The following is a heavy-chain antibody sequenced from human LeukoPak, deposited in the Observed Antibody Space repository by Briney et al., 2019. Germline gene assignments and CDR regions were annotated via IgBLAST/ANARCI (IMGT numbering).Heavy chain of an antibody. V-gene: IGHV5-51*01. D-gene: IGHD3-10*01. Sequence: GESLKISCKGSGYIFTTYWIGWVRPMSGKGLGWMGIIYPGDSDTRYSPSFQGQVTISADKSINTAYLQWSSLKASDTHMYDCARQHGSGTYYSRAIDYWGQGTLVTVSS. CDR1: GYIFTTYW. J-gene: IGHJ4*02. CDR3: ARQHGSGTYYSRAIDY. CDR2: IYPGDSDT.